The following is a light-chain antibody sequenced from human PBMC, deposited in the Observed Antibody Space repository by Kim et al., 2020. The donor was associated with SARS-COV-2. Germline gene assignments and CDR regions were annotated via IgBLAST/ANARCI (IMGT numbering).Light chain of an antibody. CDR3: QRYGSYPRT. J-gene: IGKJ1*01. CDR2: AAS. V-gene: IGKV1D-16*01. Sequence: DIQMTQSPSSLSASIGDRVTITCRASQGISSWFAWYQQKPEKAPKCLIYAASSLQSRVPSRFSGSGSGTDITITISSRQPEDFATYYCQRYGSYPRTFGQGTKVDIK. CDR1: QGISSW.